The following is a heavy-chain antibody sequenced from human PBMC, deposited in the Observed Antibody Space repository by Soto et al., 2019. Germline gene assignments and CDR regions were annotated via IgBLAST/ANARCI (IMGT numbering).Heavy chain of an antibody. CDR3: ARGAVKADYASSWPINYCYGMDV. J-gene: IGHJ6*01. CDR1: GGSFSGYY. Sequence: QVQLQQWGAGLLKPSETLSLTCAVYGGSFSGYYWSWIRQPPGKGLEWIGEINHSGSTNYNPSLKSRVNISVDTSKNQFSLKLSSVTAADTAVYYYARGAVKADYASSWPINYCYGMDVWGQGNKVTDSS. D-gene: IGHD6-13*01. V-gene: IGHV4-34*01. CDR2: INHSGST.